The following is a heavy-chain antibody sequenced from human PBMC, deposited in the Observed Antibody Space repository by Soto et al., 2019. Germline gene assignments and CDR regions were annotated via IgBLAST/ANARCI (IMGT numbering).Heavy chain of an antibody. J-gene: IGHJ4*02. Sequence: PSETLSLTCAVYGGSFSAYYWSWIRQPPGKGLEWIGGINHSGGTSYNPSLKSRVTISVDTPQKLFSLKLSSVTAADTAVYYCARLPYSYSGYDETYFDYWGQGTLVT. D-gene: IGHD5-12*01. CDR3: ARLPYSYSGYDETYFDY. V-gene: IGHV4-34*01. CDR1: GGSFSAYY. CDR2: INHSGGT.